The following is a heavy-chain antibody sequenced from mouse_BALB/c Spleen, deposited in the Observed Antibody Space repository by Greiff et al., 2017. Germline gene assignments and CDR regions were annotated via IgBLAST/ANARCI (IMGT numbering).Heavy chain of an antibody. J-gene: IGHJ2*01. Sequence: VKLQESGPGLVAPSQSLSITCTVSGFSLTSYGVHWVRQPPGKGLEWLGVIWAGGSTNYNSALMSRLSISKDNSKSQVFLKMNSLQTDDTAMYYCARDNYGPFDYWGQGTTLTVSS. CDR3: ARDNYGPFDY. CDR1: GFSLTSYG. CDR2: IWAGGST. V-gene: IGHV2-9*02. D-gene: IGHD1-1*01.